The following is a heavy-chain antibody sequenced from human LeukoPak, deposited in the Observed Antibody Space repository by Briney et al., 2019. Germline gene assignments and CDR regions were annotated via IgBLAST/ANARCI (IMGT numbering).Heavy chain of an antibody. V-gene: IGHV3-74*01. J-gene: IGHJ4*02. D-gene: IGHD4-23*01. CDR2: INTDGSNT. CDR1: GLTFSTYW. Sequence: PGGSLRLSCAASGLTFSTYWMHWVGQAPGKGLVWVSRINTDGSNTLYADSVKGRFTISRDNAKNTLYLQVNSLRAEDTAVYCCARGSNYGGNLGVYWGQGTLVTVSS. CDR3: ARGSNYGGNLGVY.